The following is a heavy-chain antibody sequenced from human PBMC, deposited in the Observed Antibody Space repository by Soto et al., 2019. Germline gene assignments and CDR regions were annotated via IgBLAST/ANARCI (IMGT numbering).Heavy chain of an antibody. J-gene: IGHJ5*02. Sequence: PSETLSLTCAVYGGSFSDYYWNWIRQPPGKGLEWIGAINHRGSTNFNPSLKSRVTISVDTSKNHFSLKLSSVTAADTAVYSCARGRGGATNWNWFDPWGQGTLVTVSS. CDR2: INHRGST. CDR3: ARGRGGATNWNWFDP. CDR1: GGSFSDYY. D-gene: IGHD1-26*01. V-gene: IGHV4-34*01.